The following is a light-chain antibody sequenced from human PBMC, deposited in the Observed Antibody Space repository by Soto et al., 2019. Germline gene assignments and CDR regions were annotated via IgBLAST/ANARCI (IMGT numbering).Light chain of an antibody. CDR1: QGLTDR. Sequence: EIVLTQSPATLSVSPGETATLSCRASQGLTDRLAWYQQKPGQTPRLVIYETSTRAAGIPARFSGSGSGTDFTLTISRLQTEDFAVYYCQQHNGWPLTFGGGTKVEIK. J-gene: IGKJ4*01. CDR2: ETS. CDR3: QQHNGWPLT. V-gene: IGKV3-15*01.